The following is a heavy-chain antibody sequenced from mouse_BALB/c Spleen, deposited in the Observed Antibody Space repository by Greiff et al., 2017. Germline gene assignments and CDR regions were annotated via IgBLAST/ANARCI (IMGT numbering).Heavy chain of an antibody. CDR2: IDPYDSET. V-gene: IGHV1-14*01. CDR1: GYTFTSYV. D-gene: IGHD2-14*01. CDR3: ARTERYDALDY. J-gene: IGHJ2*01. Sequence: EVQLQQSGPELVKPGASVKMSCKASGYTFTSYVMHWVKQKPGQGLEWIGRIDPYDSETHYNQKFKDKAILTVDKSSSTAYMQLSSLTSEDSAVYYCARTERYDALDYWGQGTTLTVSS.